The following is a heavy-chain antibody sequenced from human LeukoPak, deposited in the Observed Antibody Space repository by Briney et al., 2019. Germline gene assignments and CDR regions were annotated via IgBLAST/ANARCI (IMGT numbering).Heavy chain of an antibody. Sequence: PGRSLRLSCAASGFTFSSYGMHWVRQAPGKGLEWVAVIWYDGSNKYYADSVKGRFTISRDNSKNPLYLQMNSLRAEDTAVYYCARDCYDILTGYLPHDAFDIWGQGTMVTVSS. J-gene: IGHJ3*02. D-gene: IGHD3-9*01. CDR3: ARDCYDILTGYLPHDAFDI. V-gene: IGHV3-33*01. CDR2: IWYDGSNK. CDR1: GFTFSSYG.